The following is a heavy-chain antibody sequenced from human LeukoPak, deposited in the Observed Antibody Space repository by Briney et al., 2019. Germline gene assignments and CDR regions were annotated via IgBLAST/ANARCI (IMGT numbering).Heavy chain of an antibody. CDR1: GFTFSTYA. CDR2: ISYDGSNK. CDR3: AKDGYCTNGVCYRYSWDPTPFDY. J-gene: IGHJ4*02. V-gene: IGHV3-30-3*01. D-gene: IGHD2-8*01. Sequence: GGSLRLSCAASGFTFSTYAMHWVRQAPGKGLEWVAVISYDGSNKYYADSVKGRFTISRDNSKNTLYLQMNSLRAEDTTVYYCAKDGYCTNGVCYRYSWDPTPFDYWGQGTLVTVSS.